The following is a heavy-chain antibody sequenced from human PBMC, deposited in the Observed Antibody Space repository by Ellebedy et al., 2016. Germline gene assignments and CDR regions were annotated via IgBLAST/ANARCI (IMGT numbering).Heavy chain of an antibody. V-gene: IGHV3-7*03. J-gene: IGHJ4*02. D-gene: IGHD5-12*01. CDR3: VRFGPGRGYSYGDFDS. CDR2: IKEDGSEK. CDR1: GFTFSNYW. Sequence: GESLKISCVVSGFTFSNYWMSWVRQPPGKGLEWVASIKEDGSEKSYVDSVKGRFTISRDNAKNSLCLQMNSLRAEDTAVYYCVRFGPGRGYSYGDFDSWGQGTLVTVSS.